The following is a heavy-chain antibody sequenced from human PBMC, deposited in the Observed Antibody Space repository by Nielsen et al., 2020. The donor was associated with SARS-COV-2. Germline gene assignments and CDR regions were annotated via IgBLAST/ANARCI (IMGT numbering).Heavy chain of an antibody. J-gene: IGHJ6*02. V-gene: IGHV4-4*08. CDR3: ASYTVEGGMDV. CDR1: GGSISSYY. Sequence: SETLSLTCTVSGGSISSYYWSWIRQPPGKGLEWIGYIYTSGSTNYNPSLKSRVTMSVDTSKNQFSLKLSSVTAADTAVYYCASYTVEGGMDVWGQGTTVTVSS. D-gene: IGHD5-24*01. CDR2: IYTSGST.